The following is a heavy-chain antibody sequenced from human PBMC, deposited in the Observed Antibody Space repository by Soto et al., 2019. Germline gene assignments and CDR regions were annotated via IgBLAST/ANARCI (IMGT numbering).Heavy chain of an antibody. CDR1: GFTFTGYA. J-gene: IGHJ6*02. D-gene: IGHD6-19*01. Sequence: GGSLILSSAATGFTFTGYAIHWIRQAPGKGLEWVAAISYDGSDKYYADSVKGRFTISGDNSKNTLYLQMNSLRAEDTAVYYCARDIPGYSSGGMTYYFYGIDVWGQGT. V-gene: IGHV3-30-3*01. CDR3: ARDIPGYSSGGMTYYFYGIDV. CDR2: ISYDGSDK.